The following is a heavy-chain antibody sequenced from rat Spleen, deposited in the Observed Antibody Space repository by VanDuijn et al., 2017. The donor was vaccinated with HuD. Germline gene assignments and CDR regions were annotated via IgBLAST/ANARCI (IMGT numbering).Heavy chain of an antibody. CDR2: ISTGGGNT. CDR1: GFTFSNYG. J-gene: IGHJ3*01. Sequence: EVQLVESGGGLVQPGRSLKLSCVASGFTFSNYGMAWVRQTPTKGLEWVASISTGGGNTYYRDSVKGRFTISRDNAKKIQYLQMDSLRSEDTATYYCARVGTRVSRFAYWGQGTLVTVSS. V-gene: IGHV5S14*01. CDR3: ARVGTRVSRFAY. D-gene: IGHD1-4*01.